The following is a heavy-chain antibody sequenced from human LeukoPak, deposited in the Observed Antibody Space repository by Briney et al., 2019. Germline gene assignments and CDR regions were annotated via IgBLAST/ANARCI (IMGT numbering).Heavy chain of an antibody. J-gene: IGHJ4*02. CDR1: GFTFSSYA. Sequence: GGSLRLSCAASGFTFSSYAMSWVRQAPGKGLEWVSAISGSGGSTYYADSVKGRFTIYRDNSKNTLYLQMNSLRAEDTAVYYCAKDLDYGDYIDYWGQGTLVTVSS. CDR2: ISGSGGST. CDR3: AKDLDYGDYIDY. V-gene: IGHV3-23*01. D-gene: IGHD4-17*01.